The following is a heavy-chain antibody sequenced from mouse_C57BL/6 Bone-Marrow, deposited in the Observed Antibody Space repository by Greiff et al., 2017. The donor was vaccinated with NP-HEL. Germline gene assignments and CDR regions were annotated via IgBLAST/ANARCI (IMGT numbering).Heavy chain of an antibody. CDR3: ARSTMITTRYYAMDY. Sequence: QVQLKQPGAELVKPGASVKLSCKASGYTFTSYWMHWVKQRPGRGLEWIGRIDPNSGGTKYNEKFKSKATLTVDKPSSTAYMQLSSLTSEDSAVYYCARSTMITTRYYAMDYWGQGTSVTVSS. J-gene: IGHJ4*01. V-gene: IGHV1-72*01. CDR1: GYTFTSYW. D-gene: IGHD2-4*01. CDR2: IDPNSGGT.